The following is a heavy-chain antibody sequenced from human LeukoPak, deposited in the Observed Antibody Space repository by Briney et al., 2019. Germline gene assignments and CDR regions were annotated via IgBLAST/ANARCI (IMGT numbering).Heavy chain of an antibody. CDR2: INHSEST. D-gene: IGHD2-15*01. V-gene: IGHV4-34*01. CDR1: GGSFSGYY. Sequence: SETLSLTCAVYGGSFSGYYWSWIRQPPGKGLEWIGEINHSESTNYNPSPKSRVTISVDTSKNQFSLKLSSVTAADTAVYYCARYCSGGSCYSSGFDYWGQGTLVTVSS. J-gene: IGHJ4*02. CDR3: ARYCSGGSCYSSGFDY.